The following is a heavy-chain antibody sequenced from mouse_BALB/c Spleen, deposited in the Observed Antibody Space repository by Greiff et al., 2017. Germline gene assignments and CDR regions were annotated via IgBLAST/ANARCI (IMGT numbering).Heavy chain of an antibody. D-gene: IGHD1-1*01. CDR2: ISTYYGDA. CDR3: ARQVYGSSYLYYFDY. Sequence: QVQLQQSGAELVRPGVSVKISCKGSGYTFTDYAMHWVKQSHAKSLEWIGVISTYYGDASYNQKFKGKATMTVDKSSSTAYMELARLTSEDSAIYYCARQVYGSSYLYYFDYWGQGTTLTVSS. V-gene: IGHV1S137*01. J-gene: IGHJ2*01. CDR1: GYTFTDYA.